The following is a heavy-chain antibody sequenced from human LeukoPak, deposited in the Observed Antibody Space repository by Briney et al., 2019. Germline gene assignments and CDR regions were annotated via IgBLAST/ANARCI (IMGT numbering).Heavy chain of an antibody. CDR2: ISAYNGNT. V-gene: IGHV1-18*01. CDR1: GYTFTSYG. Sequence: ASVEVSCKASGYTFTSYGISWVRQAPGQGLEWMGWISAYNGNTNYAQKLQGRVTMTTDTSTSTAYMELRSLRSDDTAVYYCARDRSSWSAYYFDYWGQGTLVTVSS. J-gene: IGHJ4*02. D-gene: IGHD6-13*01. CDR3: ARDRSSWSAYYFDY.